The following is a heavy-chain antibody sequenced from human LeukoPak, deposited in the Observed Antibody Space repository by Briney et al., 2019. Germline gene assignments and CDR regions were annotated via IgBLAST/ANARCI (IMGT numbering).Heavy chain of an antibody. Sequence: GGSLRLSCAASGFTFSSYWMHWVRQAPGKGLVWDSRINTDGSSTYYADSVKGQFTISRDNAKNSLYLQMNSLRADDTAVYYCATSKLRQQLVPIYYYYGMDVWGQGTTVTVSS. V-gene: IGHV3-74*01. J-gene: IGHJ6*02. D-gene: IGHD6-13*01. CDR1: GFTFSSYW. CDR2: INTDGSST. CDR3: ATSKLRQQLVPIYYYYGMDV.